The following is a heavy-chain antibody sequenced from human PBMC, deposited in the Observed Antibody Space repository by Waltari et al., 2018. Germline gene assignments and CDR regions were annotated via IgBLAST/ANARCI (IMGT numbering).Heavy chain of an antibody. J-gene: IGHJ4*02. D-gene: IGHD1-26*01. CDR3: AHNGSPADYSGSYYAPLTLAD. CDR2: IYWNDDK. V-gene: IGHV2-5*01. Sequence: GWIRQPPGKALEWLALIYWNDDKRYSPSLKSRLTITKDTSKNQVVLTMTNMDPVDTATYYCAHNGSPADYSGSYYAPLTLADWGQGTLVTVSS.